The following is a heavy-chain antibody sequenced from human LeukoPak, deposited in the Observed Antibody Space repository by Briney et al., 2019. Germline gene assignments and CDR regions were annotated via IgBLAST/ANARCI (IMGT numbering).Heavy chain of an antibody. V-gene: IGHV4-39*07. CDR2: IYYSGST. J-gene: IGHJ3*02. Sequence: SETLSLTCTVSGGSISSSSYYWGWIRQPPGRGLEWIGSIYYSGSTYYNPSLKSRVTISVDTSKNQFSLKLSSVTAADTAVYYCARQGSGYYRDLFDIWGQGTMVTVSS. D-gene: IGHD3-22*01. CDR1: GGSISSSSYY. CDR3: ARQGSGYYRDLFDI.